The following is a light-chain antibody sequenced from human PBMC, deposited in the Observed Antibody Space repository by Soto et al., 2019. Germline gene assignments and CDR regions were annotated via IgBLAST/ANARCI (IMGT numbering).Light chain of an antibody. Sequence: DVVMTQTPLSSPVTLGQPASISCRSSQSLEHSDGNTYLSWLHQRPGQPPRLLIDKVSHRFSGVPDRFSGSGAGTDFTLTISRVEAEDVGIYYCMQATHYRPYTFGQGTKLEI. CDR3: MQATHYRPYT. J-gene: IGKJ2*01. V-gene: IGKV2-24*01. CDR1: QSLEHSDGNTY. CDR2: KVS.